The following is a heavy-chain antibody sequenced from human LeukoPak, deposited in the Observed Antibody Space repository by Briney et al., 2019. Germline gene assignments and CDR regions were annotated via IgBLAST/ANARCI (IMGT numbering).Heavy chain of an antibody. V-gene: IGHV1-46*01. CDR2: INPSGGST. CDR3: ARGYCSGGSCYNYYYGMDV. D-gene: IGHD2-15*01. CDR1: GYTFTSYY. J-gene: IGHJ6*02. Sequence: ASVKVSCKASGYTFTSYYMHWVRQAPGQGLEWMGIINPSGGSTSYAQKFQGRVTMTTDTSTSTAYMELRSLRSDDTAVYYCARGYCSGGSCYNYYYGMDVWGQGTTVTVSS.